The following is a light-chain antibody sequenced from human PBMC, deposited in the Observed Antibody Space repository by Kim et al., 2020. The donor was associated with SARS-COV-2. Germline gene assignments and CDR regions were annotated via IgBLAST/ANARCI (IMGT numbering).Light chain of an antibody. V-gene: IGLV3-19*01. J-gene: IGLJ3*02. CDR3: NSRDSSGNHWV. CDR1: SLRSCY. CDR2: GKN. Sequence: GQTVRITCKGDSLRSCYASWYQQKPGQAPVLVIYGKNNRPSGIPDRFSGSSSGNTASLTITGAQAEDEADYYCNSRDSSGNHWVFGGGTQLTVL.